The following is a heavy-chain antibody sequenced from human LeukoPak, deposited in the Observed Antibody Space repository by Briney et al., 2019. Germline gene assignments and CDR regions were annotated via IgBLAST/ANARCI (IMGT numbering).Heavy chain of an antibody. V-gene: IGHV3-23*01. CDR1: GITFSSYA. CDR3: ATLVQGY. D-gene: IGHD3-16*02. J-gene: IGHJ4*02. Sequence: GGSLRLSCAASGITFSSYAMSWVRQAPGKGLEWVSGITNSGGTYYVDSVKGRSTISRDNSKNTLYLQINRLRGEDTATYYCATLVQGYWGQGTLVTVSS. CDR2: ITNSGGT.